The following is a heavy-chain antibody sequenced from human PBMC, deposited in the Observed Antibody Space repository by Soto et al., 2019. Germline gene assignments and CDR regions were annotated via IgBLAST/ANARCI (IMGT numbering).Heavy chain of an antibody. CDR2: TRNQTYSETT. CDR1: VLPFGIYA. Sequence: SLRLSCPASVLPFGIYAISWVRPAPGKGLEWVGLTRNQTYSETTQYAPSLTGIFTITRDDSNSITYLQMSSLQADESAVYYCTSAESPGKSHFFDSWGQGVLVSVS. V-gene: IGHV3-49*04. CDR3: TSAESPGKSHFFDS. J-gene: IGHJ4*02.